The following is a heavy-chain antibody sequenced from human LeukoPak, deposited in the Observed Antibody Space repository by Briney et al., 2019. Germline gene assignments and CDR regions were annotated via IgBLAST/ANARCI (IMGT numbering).Heavy chain of an antibody. Sequence: GGSLRLSCAASGFTFSSYGMHWVRQAPGKGLEGVAFIQYDGSNKYYADSVKGRFTISRDNSKNTLYLQMNSLRAEDTAVYYCAGPPAGYYYYMDVWGKGTTVTVSS. J-gene: IGHJ6*03. CDR2: IQYDGSNK. CDR3: AGPPAGYYYYMDV. V-gene: IGHV3-30*02. CDR1: GFTFSSYG.